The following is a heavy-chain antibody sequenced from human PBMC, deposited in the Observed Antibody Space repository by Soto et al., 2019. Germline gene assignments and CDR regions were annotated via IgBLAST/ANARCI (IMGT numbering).Heavy chain of an antibody. Sequence: EVQLVESGGGLIQPGGSLRLSCAASGFTVSSNYMSWVRQAPGKGLEWVSVIYSGGSTYYADSVKGRFTISRDNSKNTLYLQVNGLGAEDTAVYYCARDRVESGYPEYFQHWGQGTLVTVSS. CDR2: IYSGGST. D-gene: IGHD3-22*01. V-gene: IGHV3-53*01. CDR3: ARDRVESGYPEYFQH. J-gene: IGHJ1*01. CDR1: GFTVSSNY.